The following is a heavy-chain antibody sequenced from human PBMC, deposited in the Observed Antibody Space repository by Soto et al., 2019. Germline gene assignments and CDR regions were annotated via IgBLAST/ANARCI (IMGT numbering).Heavy chain of an antibody. CDR2: ISCGGSNT. V-gene: IGHV3-23*01. CDR1: GFNFAKFA. D-gene: IGHD2-8*01. J-gene: IGHJ4*02. CDR3: AKELEIILMAHAASDX. Sequence: GGSLRLSCAASGFNFAKFAMNWVRQAPGQGLEWVSSISCGGSNTYYDDSVKVRFTISIDNSSNTVHLQIDSLIAEDTAIYYCAKELEIILMAHAASDXWGQVCPVTGS.